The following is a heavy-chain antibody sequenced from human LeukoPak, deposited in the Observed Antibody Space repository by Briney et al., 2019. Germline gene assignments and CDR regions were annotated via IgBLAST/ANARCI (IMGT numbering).Heavy chain of an antibody. CDR3: AKVREDEHYYDSSGYYYNAFDT. V-gene: IGHV3-23*01. CDR1: GFIFGSYA. CDR2: IAGSGSRT. D-gene: IGHD3-22*01. J-gene: IGHJ3*02. Sequence: GGSLRLSCAASGFIFGSYAMSWVRQAPGKGLEWVSSIAGSGSRTDYADSVKGRFTISRDNSENTLFLQMNSLRPEDTAVYYCAKVREDEHYYDSSGYYYNAFDTWGQGTTVTVSS.